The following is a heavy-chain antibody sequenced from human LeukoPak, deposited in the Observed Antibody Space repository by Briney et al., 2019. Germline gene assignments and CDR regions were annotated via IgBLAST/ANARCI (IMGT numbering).Heavy chain of an antibody. V-gene: IGHV3-30-3*01. D-gene: IGHD6-19*01. Sequence: PGGSLRLSCGASGFTFSSYAMHWVRQAPGKGLERVAVISYDGSNKYYADSVKGRFTISRDNSKNTLYLQMNSLRAEDTAVYYCARPPGIAVAGNFDYWGQGTLVTVSS. J-gene: IGHJ4*02. CDR3: ARPPGIAVAGNFDY. CDR2: ISYDGSNK. CDR1: GFTFSSYA.